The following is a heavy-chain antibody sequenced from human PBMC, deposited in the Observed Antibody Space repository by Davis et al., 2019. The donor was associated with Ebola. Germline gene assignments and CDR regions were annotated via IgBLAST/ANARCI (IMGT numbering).Heavy chain of an antibody. D-gene: IGHD4-17*01. Sequence: ASVKVSCKASGYTFTSYGISWVRQAPGQGLEWMGWISAYNGNTNYAQKLQGRVTMTTDTSTSTVYMELSSLRSEDTAVYYCARADYGMYYFDYWGQGTLVTVSS. CDR1: GYTFTSYG. J-gene: IGHJ4*02. V-gene: IGHV1-18*04. CDR3: ARADYGMYYFDY. CDR2: ISAYNGNT.